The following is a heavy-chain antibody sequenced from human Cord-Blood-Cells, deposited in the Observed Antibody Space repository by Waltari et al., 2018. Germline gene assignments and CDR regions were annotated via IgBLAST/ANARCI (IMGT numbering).Heavy chain of an antibody. Sequence: QLQLQESGPGLVTPSETLSLTCTVSGGSISSSSYYWGWIRQPPGKGLEWIGSIYYSGSTYYNPSLKSRVTISVDTSKNHFSLKLSSVTAADTAVYYCARRAGIAARNWFDPWGQGTLVTVSS. CDR2: IYYSGST. V-gene: IGHV4-39*01. CDR1: GGSISSSSYY. D-gene: IGHD6-6*01. CDR3: ARRAGIAARNWFDP. J-gene: IGHJ5*02.